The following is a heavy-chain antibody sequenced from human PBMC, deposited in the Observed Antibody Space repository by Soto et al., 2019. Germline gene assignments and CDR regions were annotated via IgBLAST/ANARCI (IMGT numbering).Heavy chain of an antibody. D-gene: IGHD3-22*01. CDR1: GFTFKNYA. CDR2: ISGSGGRT. CDR3: AKDDNREYYYDNSGFYGMDV. V-gene: IGHV3-23*01. J-gene: IGHJ6*02. Sequence: EVQLLESGGGLVQPGGSLRLSCAVSGFTFKNYAMNWVRQIPGKGLEWVSCISGSGGRTYYADSVKGRFTISRDNSKNTLYLQMNSLRAEDTALYYCAKDDNREYYYDNSGFYGMDVWGQGTTVTVSS.